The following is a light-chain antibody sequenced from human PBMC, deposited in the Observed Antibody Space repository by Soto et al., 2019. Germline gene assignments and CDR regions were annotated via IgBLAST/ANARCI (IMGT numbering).Light chain of an antibody. J-gene: IGKJ1*01. CDR3: LQHNSYPQT. Sequence: DIQMTQSPSSLSSSVGYRFTITCLPSQDISNSISWYQQKPGKAPKRLIYAASSLQSGVPSRFSGSGSGTEFTLTISSLQPEDFATYYCLQHNSYPQTFGQGTKVDIK. V-gene: IGKV1-17*01. CDR1: QDISNS. CDR2: AAS.